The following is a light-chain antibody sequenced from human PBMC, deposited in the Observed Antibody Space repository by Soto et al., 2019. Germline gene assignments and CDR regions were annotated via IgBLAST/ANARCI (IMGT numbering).Light chain of an antibody. CDR2: AAS. CDR3: QQRNSYPRT. Sequence: DIQMTQSPSSLSASVGDRVTITCRASQSISSWLAWYQQKPGKAPKLLISAASTLQSGVPSRFSGSGSETEFTLTITSLQPEDSATYYCQQRNSYPRTFGQGTKVDIK. J-gene: IGKJ2*01. CDR1: QSISSW. V-gene: IGKV1-5*01.